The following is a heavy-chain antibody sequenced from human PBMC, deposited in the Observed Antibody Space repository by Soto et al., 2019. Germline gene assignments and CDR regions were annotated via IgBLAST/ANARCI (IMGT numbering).Heavy chain of an antibody. V-gene: IGHV1-69*04. CDR1: GGTFSSYT. J-gene: IGHJ6*02. Sequence: SVKVSCKASGGTFSSYTISWVRQAPGQGLEWMGRIIPILGIANYAQKFQGRVTITADKSTSTAYMELSSLRSEDTAVYYCARERANNTVIGGVTYRYYHGMDVWGQGTTVTVSS. D-gene: IGHD3-16*01. CDR3: ARERANNTVIGGVTYRYYHGMDV. CDR2: IIPILGIA.